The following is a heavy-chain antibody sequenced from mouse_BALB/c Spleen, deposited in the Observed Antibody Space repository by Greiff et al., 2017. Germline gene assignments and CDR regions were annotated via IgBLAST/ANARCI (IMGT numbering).Heavy chain of an antibody. J-gene: IGHJ3*01. CDR3: ARDGNYSAWFAY. D-gene: IGHD2-1*01. CDR1: GYTFTDYW. V-gene: IGHV1-69*01. Sequence: QVHVKQSGAELVMPGASVKMSCKASGYTFTDYWMHWVKQRPGQGLEWIGAIDTSDSYTSYNQKFKGKATLTVDESSSTAYMQLSSLTSEDSAVYYCARDGNYSAWFAYWGQGTLVTVSA. CDR2: IDTSDSYT.